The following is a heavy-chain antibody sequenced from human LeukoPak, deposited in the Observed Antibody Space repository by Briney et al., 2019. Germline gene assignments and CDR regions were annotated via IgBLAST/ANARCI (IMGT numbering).Heavy chain of an antibody. D-gene: IGHD3-3*01. CDR3: ARPLSLTYYDFWSGYESDAFDI. J-gene: IGHJ3*02. CDR2: IYPGDSDT. Sequence: GESLKISCKGSGYSFTSYWIGWVRQMPGKGLEWMGIIYPGDSDTRYSPSFQGQVTISADKSISTAYLQWSSLKASDTAMYYSARPLSLTYYDFWSGYESDAFDIWGQGTMVTVSS. V-gene: IGHV5-51*01. CDR1: GYSFTSYW.